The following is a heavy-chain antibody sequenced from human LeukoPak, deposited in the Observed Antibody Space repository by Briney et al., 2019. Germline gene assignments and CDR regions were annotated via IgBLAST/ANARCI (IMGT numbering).Heavy chain of an antibody. J-gene: IGHJ4*02. Sequence: GESPKISCKGSGYSFTSYWIGWVRQMPGKGLEWMGIIYPGDSDTRYSPSFQGQVTISADKSITSAYLQWSSLKAPDTAMYYCARPDSSTTYFDYWGQGTLVTVSS. V-gene: IGHV5-51*01. CDR2: IYPGDSDT. CDR1: GYSFTSYW. CDR3: ARPDSSTTYFDY. D-gene: IGHD6-13*01.